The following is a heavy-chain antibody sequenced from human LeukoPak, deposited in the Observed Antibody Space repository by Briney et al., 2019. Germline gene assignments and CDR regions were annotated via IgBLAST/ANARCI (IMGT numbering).Heavy chain of an antibody. CDR2: INPNSGGT. CDR1: GYTFTGYY. J-gene: IGHJ4*02. D-gene: IGHD3-10*01. V-gene: IGHV1-2*04. Sequence: PWASVKVSCKASGYTFTGYYMHWVRQAPGQGLEWMGWINPNSGGTNYAQKFQGWVTMTRDTSISTAYMELSRLRSDDTAVYYCARGRMVRGDIEEYYFDYWGQGTLVTVSS. CDR3: ARGRMVRGDIEEYYFDY.